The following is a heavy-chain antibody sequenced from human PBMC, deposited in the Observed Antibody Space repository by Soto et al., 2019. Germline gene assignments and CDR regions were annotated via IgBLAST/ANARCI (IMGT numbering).Heavy chain of an antibody. CDR2: INHSGST. V-gene: IGHV4-34*01. D-gene: IGHD2-15*01. CDR1: GGSFSGYY. J-gene: IGHJ4*02. CDR3: ATLPTSGGYCSGGSSSGRARDY. Sequence: QVQLQQWGAGLLKPSETLSLTCGVYGGSFSGYYWSWIRQPPGKGLEWIGEINHSGSTNYNPSLKSRVTISVDTSKNQFSLKLSSVTAADTAVYYCATLPTSGGYCSGGSSSGRARDYWGQGTLVTVSS.